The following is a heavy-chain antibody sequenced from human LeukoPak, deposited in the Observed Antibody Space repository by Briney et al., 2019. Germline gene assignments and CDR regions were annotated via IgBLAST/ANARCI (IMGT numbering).Heavy chain of an antibody. Sequence: GGSLRLSCVASGFTFTSCAMSWVRQAPGKGLEWVSAISGSGGSTYYADSVKGRFTISRDNSKNTLYLQMNSLRADDTAVYYCAKSRARRDGSSGSIDYWGQGTLVTVSS. V-gene: IGHV3-23*01. CDR1: GFTFTSCA. CDR3: AKSRARRDGSSGSIDY. J-gene: IGHJ4*02. D-gene: IGHD3-22*01. CDR2: ISGSGGST.